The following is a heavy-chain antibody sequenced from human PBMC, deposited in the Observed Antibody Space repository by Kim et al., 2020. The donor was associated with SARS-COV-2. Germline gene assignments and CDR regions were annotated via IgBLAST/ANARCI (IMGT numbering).Heavy chain of an antibody. CDR1: VGSFSGYY. CDR2: LNHSGST. J-gene: IGHJ4*02. CDR3: AMAGRQWLVRPIFYYFDY. Sequence: SETLSLTCAVYVGSFSGYYWSWIRQPPGKGLEWLGELNHSGSTNYNPSLKSRVTISVDTSKNQFSLKLSSVTAADTAVYYCAMAGRQWLVRPIFYYFDYWGQGTLVIVSS. V-gene: IGHV4-34*01. D-gene: IGHD6-19*01.